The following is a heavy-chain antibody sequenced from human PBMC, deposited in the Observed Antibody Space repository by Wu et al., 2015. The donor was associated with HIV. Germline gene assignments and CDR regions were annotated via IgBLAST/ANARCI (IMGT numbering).Heavy chain of an antibody. J-gene: IGHJ4*02. D-gene: IGHD6-13*01. CDR3: ARGFSSTWYDYYDC. V-gene: IGHV1-8*01. CDR2: MNPNSGNT. CDR1: GYTFTNYD. Sequence: QAHLVQSGAEVKKPGASVKVSCKASGYTFTNYDINWVRQATGQGLEWMGWMNPNSGNTNYAQKFKGRVTMTRATSINTAYMELNSLTSEDTAVYYCARGFSSTWYDYYDCWGRGNAGHRPPQ.